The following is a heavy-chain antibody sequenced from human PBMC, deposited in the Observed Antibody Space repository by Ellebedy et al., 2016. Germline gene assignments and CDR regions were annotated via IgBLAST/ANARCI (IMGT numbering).Heavy chain of an antibody. D-gene: IGHD2-15*01. J-gene: IGHJ4*02. V-gene: IGHV3-23*01. CDR3: AKARLNCGGSCRTFPDY. CDR1: GFTFSSYA. CDR2: ISGSGGST. Sequence: GGSLRLSXAASGFTFSSYAMSWVRQAPGKGLEWVSAISGSGGSTYYADSVKGRFTISRDNSKNTLYLQMNSLRAEDTAVYYCAKARLNCGGSCRTFPDYWGQGTLVTVSS.